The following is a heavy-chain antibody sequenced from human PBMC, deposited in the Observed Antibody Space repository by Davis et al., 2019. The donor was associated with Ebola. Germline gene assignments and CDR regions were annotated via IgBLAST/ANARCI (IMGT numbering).Heavy chain of an antibody. CDR1: GFTFSSYD. D-gene: IGHD3-9*01. J-gene: IGHJ3*02. CDR2: IGTAGDT. V-gene: IGHV3-13*01. CDR3: ARGLGNDAFDI. Sequence: GESLKISCAASGFTFSSYDMHWVRQATGKGLEWVSAIGTAGDTYYPGSVKGRSTISRENAKNSLYLQMNSLRAGDTAVYYCARGLGNDAFDIWGQGTMVTVSS.